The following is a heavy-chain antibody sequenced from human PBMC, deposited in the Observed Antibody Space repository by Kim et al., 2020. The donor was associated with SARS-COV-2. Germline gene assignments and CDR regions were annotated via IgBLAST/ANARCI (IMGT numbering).Heavy chain of an antibody. D-gene: IGHD6-13*01. CDR1: VFTFSSSA. V-gene: IGHV3-64D*09. CDR3: LKTGLYTNSWYGDY. Sequence: WGSLRLSCSSSVFTFSSSAIHWFRQAPGKGLEYVSAIIPNWDKTYYTDSVKGRFTISRDNSKNTLLLQMNSLRVEDTAVFYCLKTGLYTNSWYGDYWGQGILVTVSS. J-gene: IGHJ4*02. CDR2: IIPNWDKT.